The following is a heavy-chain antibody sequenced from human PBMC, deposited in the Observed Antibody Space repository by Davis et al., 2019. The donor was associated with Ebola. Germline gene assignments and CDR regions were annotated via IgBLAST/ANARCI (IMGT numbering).Heavy chain of an antibody. Sequence: GESLKISCAASGFTFNSYGMHWVRQAPGKGLEWVSTLGTSADTYYADSVQGRFTISRDNSKNTLYLQMNSLRAEDTAIYYCARGAYGDYIVKAFDIWGQGTKVTVSS. D-gene: IGHD4-17*01. CDR3: ARGAYGDYIVKAFDI. CDR2: LGTSADT. J-gene: IGHJ3*02. V-gene: IGHV3-NL1*01. CDR1: GFTFNSYG.